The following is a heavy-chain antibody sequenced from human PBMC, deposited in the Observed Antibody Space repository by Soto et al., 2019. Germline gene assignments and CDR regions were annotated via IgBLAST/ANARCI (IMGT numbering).Heavy chain of an antibody. V-gene: IGHV3-33*01. D-gene: IGHD2-15*01. CDR2: IWYDGSNK. J-gene: IGHJ5*02. CDR1: GFTFSSYG. CDR3: ARDRAVAAKRLNWFDP. Sequence: QVQLVESGGGVVQPGRSLRLSCAASGFTFSSYGMHWVRQAPGKGLEWVAVIWYDGSNKYYADSVKGRFTISRDNSKNTLYLQMNSLRAEDTAVYYCARDRAVAAKRLNWFDPWGQGTLVTVSS.